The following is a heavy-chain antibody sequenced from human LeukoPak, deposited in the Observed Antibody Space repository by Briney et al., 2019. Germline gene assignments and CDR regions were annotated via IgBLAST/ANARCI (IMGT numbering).Heavy chain of an antibody. CDR1: GFSFSSYA. CDR2: ISYDGSNK. Sequence: PGGSLRLSCAASGFSFSSYAMHWVRRAPGKGLEWVAVISYDGSNKYYADSVKGRFTISRDNSKNTVFLEMNSLKAEDTALYYCARSEHIVVVTSTPASYWGQGTLVTVSS. V-gene: IGHV3-30-3*01. CDR3: ARSEHIVVVTSTPASY. D-gene: IGHD2-21*02. J-gene: IGHJ4*02.